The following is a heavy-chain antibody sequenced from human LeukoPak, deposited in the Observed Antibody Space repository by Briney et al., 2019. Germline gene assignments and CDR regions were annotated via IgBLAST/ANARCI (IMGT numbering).Heavy chain of an antibody. CDR1: GFSFNNYL. Sequence: GGSLRLSCAGSGFSFNNYLMHWVRQAPGKGLVWVSRINTDGSHSMYADSVKGRFSISRDNTKNTLYLQMNSLRAKDTAVYYCTRDLNGDPYYYLDVWGKGTTVTVSS. J-gene: IGHJ6*03. V-gene: IGHV3-74*03. CDR3: TRDLNGDPYYYLDV. CDR2: INTDGSHS. D-gene: IGHD4-17*01.